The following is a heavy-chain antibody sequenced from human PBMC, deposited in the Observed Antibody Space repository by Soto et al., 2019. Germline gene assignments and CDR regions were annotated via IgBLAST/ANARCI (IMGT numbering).Heavy chain of an antibody. V-gene: IGHV3-30*18. J-gene: IGHJ6*03. CDR2: ISYDGSNK. CDR3: AKDAAFIPQDCSSTSCYAYYYYMDV. D-gene: IGHD2-2*01. CDR1: GFTFSSYG. Sequence: QVQLVESGGGVVQPGRSLGLSCAASGFTFSSYGMHWVRQAPGKGLEWVAVISYDGSNKYYADSVKGRFTISRDNSKNTLYLQMNSLRAEDTAVYYCAKDAAFIPQDCSSTSCYAYYYYMDVWGKGTTVTVSS.